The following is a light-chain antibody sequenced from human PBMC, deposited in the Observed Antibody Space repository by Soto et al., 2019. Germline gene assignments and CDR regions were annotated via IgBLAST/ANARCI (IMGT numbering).Light chain of an antibody. CDR3: QHYYSMPLT. V-gene: IGKV4-1*01. J-gene: IGKJ4*01. Sequence: DIVMTQSPDPLAVSLGERATINCKSSQSLFYSSDNKNYLAWYQQKPRQPPQLLISWASTLESAVPDRFSGSGSWTDFTLTISSLQAEDVAVYYCQHYYSMPLTFGGGTKVEIK. CDR2: WAS. CDR1: QSLFYSSDNKNY.